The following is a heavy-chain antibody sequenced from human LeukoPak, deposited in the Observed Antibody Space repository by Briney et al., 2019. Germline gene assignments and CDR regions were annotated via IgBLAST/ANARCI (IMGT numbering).Heavy chain of an antibody. V-gene: IGHV3-74*01. CDR1: GFTFSSYW. D-gene: IGHD3-3*01. CDR3: AREVSGDFWSGYYTPGTFDY. Sequence: GGSLRPSCAASGFTFSSYWMHWVRQAPGKGLVWVSRINSDGSSTSYADSVKGRFTISRDNAKNTLYLQMNSLRAEDTAVYYCAREVSGDFWSGYYTPGTFDYWGQGTLVTVSS. J-gene: IGHJ4*02. CDR2: INSDGSST.